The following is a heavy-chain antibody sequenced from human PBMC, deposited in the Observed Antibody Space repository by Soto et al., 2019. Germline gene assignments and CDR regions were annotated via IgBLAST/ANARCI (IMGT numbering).Heavy chain of an antibody. CDR2: IWYDGSNK. D-gene: IGHD6-6*01. J-gene: IGHJ6*02. CDR1: GFTFSSYG. V-gene: IGHV3-33*01. Sequence: GGSLRLSCAASGFTFSSYGMHWVRQAPGKGLEWVAVIWYDGSNKYYADSVKGRFTISRDNSKNTLYLQMNSLRAEDTAVYYYARDFIAARPRPYYYYGMDVWGQGTTVTVSS. CDR3: ARDFIAARPRPYYYYGMDV.